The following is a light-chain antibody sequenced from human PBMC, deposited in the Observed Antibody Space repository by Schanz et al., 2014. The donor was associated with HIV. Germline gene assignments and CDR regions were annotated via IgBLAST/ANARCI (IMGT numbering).Light chain of an antibody. CDR3: AAWDDTLEGWV. Sequence: QSALTQPPSASGSRGQSVTISCTGTSSDVGHYDYVSWYQQHPGKAPKLMIYEVSKRPSGVPDRFSGSKSGNTASLTVSGLQAEDEADYYCAAWDDTLEGWVFVGGTKLTVL. J-gene: IGLJ3*02. CDR2: EVS. V-gene: IGLV2-8*01. CDR1: SSDVGHYDY.